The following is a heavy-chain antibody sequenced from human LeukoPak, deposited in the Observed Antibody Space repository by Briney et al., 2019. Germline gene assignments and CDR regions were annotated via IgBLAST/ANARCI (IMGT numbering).Heavy chain of an antibody. CDR1: GFTVSSNY. D-gene: IGHD3-3*02. CDR2: IYSGGST. CDR3: ARDSAFLEWSYFDY. V-gene: IGHV3-66*02. J-gene: IGHJ4*02. Sequence: KPGGSLRLSCAASGFTVSSNYMSWVRQAPGKGLEWVSVIYSGGSTYYADSVKGRFTIPRDNSKNTLYLQMNSLRAEDTAVYYCARDSAFLEWSYFDYWGQETLVTVSS.